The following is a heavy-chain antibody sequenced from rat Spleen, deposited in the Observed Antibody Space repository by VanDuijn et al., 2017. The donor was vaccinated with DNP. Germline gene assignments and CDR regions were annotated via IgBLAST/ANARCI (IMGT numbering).Heavy chain of an antibody. J-gene: IGHJ2*01. Sequence: EVQLVESGGGLVQPGNSLKLSCVASGFTFSYYWMTWIRQVPGKGLEWVASITSSGGDSYYPDSVKGRFTISRDNAKNTLYLQMNSLRSEDTASYYCARGGRSYFDYWGQGVMVTVSS. V-gene: IGHV5-31*01. D-gene: IGHD1-11*01. CDR2: ITSSGGDS. CDR3: ARGGRSYFDY. CDR1: GFTFSYYW.